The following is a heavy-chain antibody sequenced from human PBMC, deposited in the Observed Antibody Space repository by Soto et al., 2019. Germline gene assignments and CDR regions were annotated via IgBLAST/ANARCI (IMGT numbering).Heavy chain of an antibody. D-gene: IGHD6-13*01. V-gene: IGHV4-39*01. CDR1: GGSISSSSYY. CDR2: IYYSGST. CDR3: ARGLYSSPREDYFDY. Sequence: SETLSLTCTVSGGSISSSSYYWGWIRQPPGKGLEWIGSIYYSGSTYYNPSLKSRVTISVDTSKSQFSLKLSSVTAADTAVYYCARGLYSSPREDYFDYWGQGTLVTVSS. J-gene: IGHJ4*02.